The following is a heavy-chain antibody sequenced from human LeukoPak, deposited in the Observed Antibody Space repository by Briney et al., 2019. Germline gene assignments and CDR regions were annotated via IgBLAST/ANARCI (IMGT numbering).Heavy chain of an antibody. CDR2: IIPIFGTA. Sequence: SVKVSCKASGGTFSSYAISWVRQAPGQGLEWMGGIIPIFGTANYAQKFQGRVTITADESTSTAYMELSSLRSEDTAVYYCAKDGESCGGDCYSEFGLFDYWGQGTLVTVSS. V-gene: IGHV1-69*01. CDR1: GGTFSSYA. J-gene: IGHJ4*02. CDR3: AKDGESCGGDCYSEFGLFDY. D-gene: IGHD2-21*02.